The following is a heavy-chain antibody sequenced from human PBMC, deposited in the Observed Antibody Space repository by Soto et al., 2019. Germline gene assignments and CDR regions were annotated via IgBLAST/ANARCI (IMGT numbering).Heavy chain of an antibody. V-gene: IGHV3-33*01. CDR1: RFPFSSHG. Sequence: QVQLVESGGGVVQPGRSLRLSCAASRFPFSSHGMHWVRQAPGKGLEWVAVIWTDGSNKYYADSVKGRFTISRDNSNTTLFLQMNILSAEDTAVYYCARGFTGAFWSGYIASWGQGTLVIVSS. CDR2: IWTDGSNK. D-gene: IGHD3-3*01. J-gene: IGHJ4*02. CDR3: ARGFTGAFWSGYIAS.